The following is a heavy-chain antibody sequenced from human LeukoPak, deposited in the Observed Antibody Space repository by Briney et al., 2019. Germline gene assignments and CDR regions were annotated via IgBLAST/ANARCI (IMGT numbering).Heavy chain of an antibody. CDR1: GYSFTGYY. D-gene: IGHD3-22*01. J-gene: IGHJ4*02. Sequence: ASVKVSCKTSGYSFTGYYIHWVRQAPGQGLEWMGWINPIGGGTNYAQKFQGRVTMTRDTSITTAYMEMGSLRSDDTAVYYCARDNGRGYPVYFAYWGQGTLVTVSS. CDR3: ARDNGRGYPVYFAY. V-gene: IGHV1-2*02. CDR2: INPIGGGT.